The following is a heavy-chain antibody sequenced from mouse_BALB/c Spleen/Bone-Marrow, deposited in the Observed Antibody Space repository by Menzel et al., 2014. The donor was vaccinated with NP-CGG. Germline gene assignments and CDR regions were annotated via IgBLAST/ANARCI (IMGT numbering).Heavy chain of an antibody. CDR1: GYTFXAYA. J-gene: IGHJ2*01. D-gene: IGHD1-1*01. CDR3: ARNFYGSSYFDY. CDR2: ISTYSGNT. V-gene: IGHV1-67*01. Sequence: VMLVESGPELVRPGVSVKLSCKGSGYTFXAYAMHWVKQSHAKSLEWIGLISTYSGNTHYNQNFKGKATMTVDKSSSTAYMELARLTSEDSAIYYCARNFYGSSYFDYWGQGTTLTVSS.